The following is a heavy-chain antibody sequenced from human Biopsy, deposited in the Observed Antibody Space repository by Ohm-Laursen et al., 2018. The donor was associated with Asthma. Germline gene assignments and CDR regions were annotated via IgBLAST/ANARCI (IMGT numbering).Heavy chain of an antibody. D-gene: IGHD3-22*01. CDR3: ARGDSSNWSHYYFDY. CDR1: GFAVSRDY. V-gene: IGHV3-53*01. Sequence: SLRLSCSAPGFAVSRDYMFWARQASGKGLEWVSVIYSGGTSHTADSVRGRFTISRDYSKNTLYLQMHSLRAEDTAVYYCARGDSSNWSHYYFDYWGQGTLVTVSS. J-gene: IGHJ4*02. CDR2: IYSGGTS.